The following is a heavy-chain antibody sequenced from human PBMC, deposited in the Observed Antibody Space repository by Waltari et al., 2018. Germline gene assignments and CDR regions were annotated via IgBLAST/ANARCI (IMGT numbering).Heavy chain of an antibody. CDR1: GSSLCRDS. D-gene: IGHD2-2*01. J-gene: IGHJ6*02. CDR2: MNSEGSST. V-gene: IGHV3-74*01. CDR3: ARTTSHCSRASCFFHGMDV. Sequence: EVQLLASGAGLVQPGGSLRFSCAPAGSSLCRDSLHWVRKAPGKCLGWVSRMNSEGSSTSYADSVKGRFTISGDNEKNTLYLQMNSLRAEDTAVYFCARTTSHCSRASCFFHGMDVWGQGTTVTVSS.